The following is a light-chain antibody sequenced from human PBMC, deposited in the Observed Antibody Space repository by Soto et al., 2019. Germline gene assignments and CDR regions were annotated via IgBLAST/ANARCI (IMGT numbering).Light chain of an antibody. V-gene: IGKV3-15*01. Sequence: EIVMTQSPATLSVSPGERATLSCRGSQSVGSNLAWYQQKPGQAPRLLIYGASTRATGVPARFSGSGSGTEFTFTISSLQSEDFAVYYCQQHNGWPLTFGGGPRWRS. CDR3: QQHNGWPLT. CDR1: QSVGSN. J-gene: IGKJ4*01. CDR2: GAS.